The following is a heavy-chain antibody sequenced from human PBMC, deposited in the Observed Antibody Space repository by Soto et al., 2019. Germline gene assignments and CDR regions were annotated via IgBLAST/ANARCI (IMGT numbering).Heavy chain of an antibody. D-gene: IGHD3-3*01. CDR3: ARGGVSTRTFDY. V-gene: IGHV5-51*01. CDR2: IYPSDSDT. Sequence: GESLKISCKGSGYNFAGYWIAWVRQMPGKGLELMGIIYPSDSDTRYRPSFQGQVTISADKSISSAYLQWSSLRASDAAMYYCARGGVSTRTFDYWGQGTPVTVSS. J-gene: IGHJ4*02. CDR1: GYNFAGYW.